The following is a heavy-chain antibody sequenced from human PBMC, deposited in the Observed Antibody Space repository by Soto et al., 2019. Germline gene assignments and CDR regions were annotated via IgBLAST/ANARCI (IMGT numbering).Heavy chain of an antibody. CDR3: AKDKSSGVMITFGGVIVSPFDY. CDR1: GFTFDDYA. Sequence: GGSLRLSCAASGFTFDDYAMHWVRQAPGKGLEWVSGISWNSGSIGYADSVKGRFTISRDNAKNSLYLQMNSLRAEDTALYYCAKDKSSGVMITFGGVIVSPFDYWGQGTLVTVSS. CDR2: ISWNSGSI. D-gene: IGHD3-16*02. J-gene: IGHJ4*02. V-gene: IGHV3-9*01.